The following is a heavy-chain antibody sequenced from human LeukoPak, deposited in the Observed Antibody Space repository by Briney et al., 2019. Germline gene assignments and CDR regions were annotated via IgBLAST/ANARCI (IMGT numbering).Heavy chain of an antibody. J-gene: IGHJ6*03. D-gene: IGHD3-3*01. CDR3: ARERVVKPYYMDV. V-gene: IGHV4-30-2*01. Sequence: PSQTLSLTCTVSGGSISSGGYYWSWIRQPPGKGLEWIGYIYHSGSTYYNPSLKSRVTISVDRSKNQFSLKLSSVTAADTAVYYCARERVVKPYYMDVWGKGTTVTVSS. CDR2: IYHSGST. CDR1: GGSISSGGYY.